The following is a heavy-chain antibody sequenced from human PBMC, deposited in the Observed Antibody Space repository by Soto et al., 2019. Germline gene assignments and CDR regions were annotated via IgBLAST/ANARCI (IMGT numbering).Heavy chain of an antibody. CDR1: GFTFSNYA. J-gene: IGHJ4*02. V-gene: IGHV3-23*01. Sequence: GGSLRLSCAASGFTFSNYAMSWVRQAPGKGLEWVSAISGSGSTTYYADSVKGRFTISRDNSKNTLYLQMNSLRAEDTAVYYCAKDYYRTAVVGALCDFWGQGTLVTVSS. CDR2: ISGSGSTT. D-gene: IGHD6-19*01. CDR3: AKDYYRTAVVGALCDF.